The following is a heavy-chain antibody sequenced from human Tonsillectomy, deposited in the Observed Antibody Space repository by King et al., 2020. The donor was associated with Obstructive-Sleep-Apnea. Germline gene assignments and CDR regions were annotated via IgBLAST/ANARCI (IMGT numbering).Heavy chain of an antibody. CDR3: VSAGYYYYGMDV. CDR2: ISWNSGSI. V-gene: IGHV3-9*01. J-gene: IGHJ6*02. CDR1: GFTFDDYA. Sequence: QLVQSGGGLVQPGRSLRLSCAASGFTFDDYAMHWVRQAPGKGLEWFSVISWNSGSIGYADSVKGRFTISRNNAKNSLYLQMNSLRAEDTALYYCVSAGYYYYGMDVWGQGTTVTVSS.